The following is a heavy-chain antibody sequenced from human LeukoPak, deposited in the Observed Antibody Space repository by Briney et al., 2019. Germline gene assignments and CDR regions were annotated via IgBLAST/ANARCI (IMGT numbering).Heavy chain of an antibody. Sequence: PGGSLRLSCVGSGFLFSSYSMNWVRQAPGKGLEWVSSISTSSSYIYYADSVKGRFTISRDNAKNSLYLQMNSLRPEDTAVYYCARDVVVVVATDSNFDYWGQGTLVTVSS. CDR1: GFLFSSYS. V-gene: IGHV3-21*01. D-gene: IGHD2-15*01. J-gene: IGHJ4*02. CDR2: ISTSSSYI. CDR3: ARDVVVVVATDSNFDY.